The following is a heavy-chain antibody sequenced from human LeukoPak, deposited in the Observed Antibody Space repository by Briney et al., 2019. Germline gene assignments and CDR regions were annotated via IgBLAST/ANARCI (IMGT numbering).Heavy chain of an antibody. CDR1: GGSISSSSYY. D-gene: IGHD2-15*01. J-gene: IGHJ5*02. V-gene: IGHV4-39*01. CDR2: IYYSGST. CDR3: ARQDTDIVVVVAAISPARFDP. Sequence: SETLSLTCTVSGGSISSSSYYWGWIRQLPGKGLEWIGSIYYSGSTYYNPSLKSRVTISVDTSKNQFSLKLSSVTAADTAVYYCARQDTDIVVVVAAISPARFDPWGQGTLVTVSS.